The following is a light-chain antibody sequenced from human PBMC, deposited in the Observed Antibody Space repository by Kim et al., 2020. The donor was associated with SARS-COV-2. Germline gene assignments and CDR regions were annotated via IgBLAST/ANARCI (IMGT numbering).Light chain of an antibody. CDR1: QLGDKY. V-gene: IGLV3-1*01. J-gene: IGLJ2*01. CDR3: QAWDTTVV. CDR2: QDK. Sequence: VSVPPGTTARITCSGEQLGDKYVCWYQQRPGQSPFLVIYQDKNRPAGIPERFSGSNSGNTATLTISGTQAMDEADYYCQAWDTTVVFGGGTQLTVL.